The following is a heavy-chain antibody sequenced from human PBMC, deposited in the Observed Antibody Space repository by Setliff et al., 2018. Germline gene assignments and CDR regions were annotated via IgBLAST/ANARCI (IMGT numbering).Heavy chain of an antibody. Sequence: AASVKVSCKAPGYTFTAYDIVWVRQATGQGLEWMGWMNPNSGRTGYPQKFQGRVTMTRNTSISTAYMELSSLRSEDTAVYFCARGALVLQFLEWLPRFYYMDVWGKGTTVTVSS. CDR2: MNPNSGRT. V-gene: IGHV1-8*02. CDR3: ARGALVLQFLEWLPRFYYMDV. J-gene: IGHJ6*03. D-gene: IGHD3-3*01. CDR1: GYTFTAYD.